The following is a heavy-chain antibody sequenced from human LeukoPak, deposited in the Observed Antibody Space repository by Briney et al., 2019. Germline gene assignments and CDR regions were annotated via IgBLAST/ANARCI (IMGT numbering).Heavy chain of an antibody. J-gene: IGHJ6*02. Sequence: SETLSLTCTVSGGSISSSSYYWGWIRQPPGKGLEWIGSIYYSGSTYYNPSLKSRVTISVDTSKNQFSLKLSSVTAADTAVYYCARGGGESDYGDYVFDYYYGMDVWGQGTTVTVS. CDR3: ARGGGESDYGDYVFDYYYGMDV. CDR1: GGSISSSSYY. V-gene: IGHV4-39*01. CDR2: IYYSGST. D-gene: IGHD4-17*01.